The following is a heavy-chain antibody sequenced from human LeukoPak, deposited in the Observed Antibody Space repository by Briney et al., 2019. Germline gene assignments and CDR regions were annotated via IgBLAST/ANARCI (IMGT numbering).Heavy chain of an antibody. J-gene: IGHJ1*01. V-gene: IGHV3-23*01. D-gene: IGHD6-13*01. CDR3: AKDLHSSSWYNYFQH. Sequence: GGSLRLSCAASGFTFSSYAMSWVRQAPGKGLEWVSAISDSGGSTYYADSVMGRFTISRDNSKNTLYLQINSLRAEDTAVYFCAKDLHSSSWYNYFQHWGQGTLVTVSS. CDR1: GFTFSSYA. CDR2: ISDSGGST.